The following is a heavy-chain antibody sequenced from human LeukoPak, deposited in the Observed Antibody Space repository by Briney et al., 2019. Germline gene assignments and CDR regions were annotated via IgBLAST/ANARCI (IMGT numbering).Heavy chain of an antibody. J-gene: IGHJ5*02. D-gene: IGHD1-7*01. CDR2: IIPIFGTA. CDR3: AREVTGTTDWFDP. Sequence: SVKVSCKAAGGTFISYAISWVRQAPGQGREGMGGIIPIFGTANYAQKFQGRVTITTDESTSTAYMELGSLRSEDTAVYYCAREVTGTTDWFDPWGQGTLVTVSS. V-gene: IGHV1-69*05. CDR1: GGTFISYA.